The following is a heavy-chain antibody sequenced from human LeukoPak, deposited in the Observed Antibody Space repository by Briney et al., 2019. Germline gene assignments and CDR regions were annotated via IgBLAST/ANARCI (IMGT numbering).Heavy chain of an antibody. D-gene: IGHD3-22*01. CDR3: ARGGGVVAVDDAFDI. V-gene: IGHV3-48*01. CDR2: ISSSSSTI. CDR1: GFTFSSYS. Sequence: PGGSLRLSCAASGFTFSSYSMNWVRQAPGKGLEWVSYISSSSSTIYYADSVKGRFTISRDNAKNSLYLQMHSLRAEDTAVYYCARGGGVVAVDDAFDIWGQGTMVTVSS. J-gene: IGHJ3*02.